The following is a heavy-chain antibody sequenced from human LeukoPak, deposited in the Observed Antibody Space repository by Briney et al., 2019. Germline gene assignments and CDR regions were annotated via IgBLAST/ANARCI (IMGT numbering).Heavy chain of an antibody. CDR1: GGSFSGYY. CDR3: ARIVVADFDY. Sequence: SETLSLTCAVHGGSFSGYYWSWIRQPPGKGLEWIGEINHSGSTNYNPSLKSRVTISVDTSKNQFSLKLSSVTAADTAVYYCARIVVADFDYWGQGTLVTVSS. V-gene: IGHV4-34*01. CDR2: INHSGST. J-gene: IGHJ4*02. D-gene: IGHD3-22*01.